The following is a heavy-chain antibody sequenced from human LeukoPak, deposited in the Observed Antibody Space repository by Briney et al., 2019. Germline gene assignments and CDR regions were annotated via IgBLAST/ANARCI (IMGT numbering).Heavy chain of an antibody. Sequence: GGSLRLSCAASGFTFSLCAMNWVRQAPGKGLEWVSYINSGSSDKHYTESVRGRFTISRDNAKKTLYLQMNSLSAEDTAVYFCARDTYEPGLIDFWGQGTLVSVSS. D-gene: IGHD3-3*01. J-gene: IGHJ4*02. CDR3: ARDTYEPGLIDF. V-gene: IGHV3-21*05. CDR1: GFTFSLCA. CDR2: INSGSSDK.